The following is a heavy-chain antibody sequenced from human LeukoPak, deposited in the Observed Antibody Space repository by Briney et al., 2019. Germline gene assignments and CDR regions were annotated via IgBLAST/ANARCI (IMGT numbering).Heavy chain of an antibody. CDR3: ARGGVVVVTAMGNWFDP. D-gene: IGHD2-21*02. Sequence: GASVKVSCKASGYTFTSYYMHWVRQAPGQGLEWMGIINPSGGSTSYAQKFQGRVTMTRDTSTSTVYMELSSLRSEDTAVYYCARGGVVVVTAMGNWFDPWGQGTLDTVSS. CDR1: GYTFTSYY. CDR2: INPSGGST. V-gene: IGHV1-46*01. J-gene: IGHJ5*02.